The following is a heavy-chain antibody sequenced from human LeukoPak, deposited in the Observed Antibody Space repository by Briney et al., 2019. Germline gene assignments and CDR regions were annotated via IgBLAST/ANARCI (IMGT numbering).Heavy chain of an antibody. CDR1: GFTFSSYS. Sequence: PGGSLRLSCAASGFTFSSYSMNWVRQAPGKGLEWVSSISSSSSYIYYADSVKGRFTISRDNAKNSLYLQMNSLRAEDTAVYYCARDQRAVFPPVQLEPTTGNCWGQGTLVTVSS. D-gene: IGHD1-1*01. CDR3: ARDQRAVFPPVQLEPTTGNC. CDR2: ISSSSSYI. V-gene: IGHV3-21*01. J-gene: IGHJ4*02.